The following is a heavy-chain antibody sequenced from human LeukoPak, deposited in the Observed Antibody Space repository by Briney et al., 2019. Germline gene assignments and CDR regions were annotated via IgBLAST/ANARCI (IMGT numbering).Heavy chain of an antibody. J-gene: IGHJ4*02. D-gene: IGHD6-19*01. CDR2: INSDGSST. CDR1: GFTFSSYW. V-gene: IGHV3-74*01. Sequence: PGGSLRLSCAASGFTFSSYWMHWVRQAPGKGLVWVSRINSDGSSTTYADSVKGRFTISRNNAKNTLYLQMNSLRAEDTAVYYCARVFSGWYFYFDNWGQGTLVTVSS. CDR3: ARVFSGWYFYFDN.